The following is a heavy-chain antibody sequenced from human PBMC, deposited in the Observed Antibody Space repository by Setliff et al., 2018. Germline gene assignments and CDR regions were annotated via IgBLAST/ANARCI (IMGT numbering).Heavy chain of an antibody. D-gene: IGHD3-10*01. V-gene: IGHV3-7*01. CDR2: IKQDGSEK. CDR1: GFTFSRYW. J-gene: IGHJ6*02. CDR3: ARDHAYGSRFYYYYYGMDV. Sequence: GGSLRLSCAASGFTFSRYWMSWVRQAPGKGLKWVANIKQDGSEKYYVDSVKGRFTISRDNAKNSLYLQMNSLRAEDTAVYYCARDHAYGSRFYYYYYGMDVWGQGTTVTVSS.